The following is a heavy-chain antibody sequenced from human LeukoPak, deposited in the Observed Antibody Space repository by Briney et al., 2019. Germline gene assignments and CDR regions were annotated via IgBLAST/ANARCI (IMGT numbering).Heavy chain of an antibody. J-gene: IGHJ3*02. CDR3: ASPVIAVTGTRKAFDI. D-gene: IGHD6-19*01. Sequence: PSETLSLTCTVSGGSISSRSYYWGWLRQSPGKGLEWIGVIYYSGSTYYNPSLKSRVTISVDTSKNQFSLKLSSVTAADTAVYYCASPVIAVTGTRKAFDIWGQGTMVTVSS. CDR2: IYYSGST. V-gene: IGHV4-39*01. CDR1: GGSISSRSYY.